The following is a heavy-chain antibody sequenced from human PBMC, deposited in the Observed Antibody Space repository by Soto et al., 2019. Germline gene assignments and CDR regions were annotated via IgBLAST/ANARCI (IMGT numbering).Heavy chain of an antibody. D-gene: IGHD2-2*01. Sequence: ASVKVSCKTSGYTCNDYEINWVRQATGQGLEWIGWMNPNSGETGYAQRFQGRVTMTTSSSLSTAYLELSSLTSDDTAVYYCARIAMPARPRWYNWFDPWGQGTLVTVSS. J-gene: IGHJ5*02. CDR3: ARIAMPARPRWYNWFDP. CDR1: GYTCNDYE. V-gene: IGHV1-8*02. CDR2: MNPNSGET.